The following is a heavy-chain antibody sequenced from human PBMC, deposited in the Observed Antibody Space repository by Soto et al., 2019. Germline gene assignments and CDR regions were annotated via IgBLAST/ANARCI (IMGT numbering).Heavy chain of an antibody. D-gene: IGHD5-12*01. J-gene: IGHJ5*02. CDR1: GDSVSSNTAS. CDR2: TYFRFKWYN. Sequence: SQTLSLTCAISGDSVSSNTASWNWIRQSPSRGLEWLGRTYFRFKWYNDYAVSVKSRIIINPDTSNNQFSLQLNPVTPEDTAVYFCAKGDNLGPKTGYAFDPWGQGIMVTVSS. V-gene: IGHV6-1*01. CDR3: AKGDNLGPKTGYAFDP.